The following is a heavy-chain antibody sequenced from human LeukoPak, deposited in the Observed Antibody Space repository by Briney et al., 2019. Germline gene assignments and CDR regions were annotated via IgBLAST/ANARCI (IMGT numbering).Heavy chain of an antibody. V-gene: IGHV5-51*01. D-gene: IGHD6-13*01. CDR1: GYSFTSYW. J-gene: IGHJ4*02. CDR3: ARIGSNSSSWYYPLGY. Sequence: GESLKISCKGSGYSFTSYWIGWVRQMPGKGLEWMGIIYPGDSDTRYSPSFQGQVTISADKSISTAYLQRSSLKASDTAMYYCARIGSNSSSWYYPLGYWGQGTLVTVSS. CDR2: IYPGDSDT.